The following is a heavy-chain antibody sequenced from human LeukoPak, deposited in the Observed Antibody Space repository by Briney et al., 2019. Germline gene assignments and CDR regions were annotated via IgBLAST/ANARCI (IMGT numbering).Heavy chain of an antibody. V-gene: IGHV1-69*01. Sequence: SSVKXSCKASGGTFISYAISWVRQAPGQGGEGMGGIFPFFVTANSAQKFQGRVTIPADESTSTAYMELSSLRSEDTAVYYCAGSYDFWSGYPYWGQGTLVTVSS. CDR3: AGSYDFWSGYPY. CDR2: IFPFFVTA. D-gene: IGHD3-3*01. J-gene: IGHJ4*02. CDR1: GGTFISYA.